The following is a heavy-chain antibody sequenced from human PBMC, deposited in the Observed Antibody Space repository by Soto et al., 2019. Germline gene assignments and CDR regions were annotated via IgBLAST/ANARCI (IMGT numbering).Heavy chain of an antibody. CDR2: IWYDGSNK. Sequence: GGSLRLSCAASGFTFSSYGVHWVRQAPGKGLERVAVIWYDGSNKYYADSVKGRFTISRDNSKNTLYLQMNSLRAEDTAVYYCARDFRGYCTNGVCYGHAFDIWGQGTMVTVSS. V-gene: IGHV3-33*01. D-gene: IGHD2-8*01. CDR3: ARDFRGYCTNGVCYGHAFDI. J-gene: IGHJ3*02. CDR1: GFTFSSYG.